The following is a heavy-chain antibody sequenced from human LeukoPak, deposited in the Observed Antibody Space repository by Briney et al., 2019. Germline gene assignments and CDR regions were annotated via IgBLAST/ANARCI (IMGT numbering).Heavy chain of an antibody. V-gene: IGHV1-46*01. CDR1: GCTFTSNY. J-gene: IGHJ4*02. Sequence: ASVKVSCKASGCTFTSNYIHWVRQAPRQGLEWMGMIYPRDGSTSYAQKFQGRVTVTRDTSTGTVHMELSGLRSEDTAVYYCARDQEGFDYWGQGTLVTVSS. CDR3: ARDQEGFDY. CDR2: IYPRDGST.